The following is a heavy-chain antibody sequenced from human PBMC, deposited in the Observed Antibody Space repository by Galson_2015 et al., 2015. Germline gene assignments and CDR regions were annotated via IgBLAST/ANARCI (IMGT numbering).Heavy chain of an antibody. V-gene: IGHV1-69*13. D-gene: IGHD3-16*02. CDR3: ARSVMITFGGVIVYWYFDL. CDR1: GGTFSSYA. CDR2: IIPIFGTA. Sequence: SVKVSCKASGGTFSSYAISWVRQAPGQGLEWMGGIIPIFGTANYAQKFQGRVTITADESTSTAYMELSSLRSEDTAVYYCARSVMITFGGVIVYWYFDLWGRGTLVTVSS. J-gene: IGHJ2*01.